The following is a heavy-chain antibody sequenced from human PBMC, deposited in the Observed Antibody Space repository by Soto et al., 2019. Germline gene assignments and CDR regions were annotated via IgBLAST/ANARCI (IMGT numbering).Heavy chain of an antibody. CDR2: IWYDGSNK. J-gene: IGHJ4*02. V-gene: IGHV3-33*01. CDR1: GFTFSSYG. Sequence: ESGGGAVQPGRSLRLSCAASGFTFSSYGMNWVRQAPGKGLEWVALIWYDGSNKYYVDSVKGRFSISRDNSKNTLYLQMNSLRTEDTAVYYCAREGTMVRGFDCWGQGTLVTVSS. CDR3: AREGTMVRGFDC. D-gene: IGHD3-10*01.